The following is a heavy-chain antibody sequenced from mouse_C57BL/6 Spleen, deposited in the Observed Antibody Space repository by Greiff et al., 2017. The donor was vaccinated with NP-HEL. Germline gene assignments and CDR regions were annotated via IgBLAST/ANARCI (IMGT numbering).Heavy chain of an antibody. CDR2: IDPSDSYT. D-gene: IGHD2-5*01. Sequence: QVQLQQPGAELVRPGTSVKLSCKASGYTFTSYWMHWVKQRPGQGLEWIGVIDPSDSYTNYNQKFKGKATLTVDTSSSTAYMQLSSLTSEDSAVYYCANQAYYSNYVGCDYWGKGTTLTVSS. J-gene: IGHJ2*01. CDR1: GYTFTSYW. CDR3: ANQAYYSNYVGCDY. V-gene: IGHV1-59*01.